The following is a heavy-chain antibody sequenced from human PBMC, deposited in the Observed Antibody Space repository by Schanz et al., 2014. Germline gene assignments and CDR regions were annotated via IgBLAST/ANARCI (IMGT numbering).Heavy chain of an antibody. V-gene: IGHV3-48*04. CDR2: VSRSTPDI. Sequence: EVQLVESGGGLVQPGGSLRLSCTASGFTFSSYSMNWVRQAPGKGLEWVSYVSRSTPDIYYADSVKGRFTVSRDNAKNSVYLQMNGLRVEDTAVYYCAKGRFGELSAFDIWGQGTMVTVSS. D-gene: IGHD3-10*01. CDR1: GFTFSSYS. J-gene: IGHJ3*02. CDR3: AKGRFGELSAFDI.